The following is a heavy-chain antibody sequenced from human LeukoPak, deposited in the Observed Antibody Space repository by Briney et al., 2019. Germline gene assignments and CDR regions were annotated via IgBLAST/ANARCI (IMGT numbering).Heavy chain of an antibody. J-gene: IGHJ2*01. CDR2: IYYSGST. CDR3: ARDAMVSHWYFDL. V-gene: IGHV4-59*06. D-gene: IGHD5-24*01. CDR1: GGSISSYY. Sequence: PSETLSLTCTVSGGSISSYYWSWIRQPPGKGLEWIGYIYYSGSTYYNPSLKSRVTISVDTSKNQFSLKLSSVTAADTAVYYCARDAMVSHWYFDLWGRGTLVTVSS.